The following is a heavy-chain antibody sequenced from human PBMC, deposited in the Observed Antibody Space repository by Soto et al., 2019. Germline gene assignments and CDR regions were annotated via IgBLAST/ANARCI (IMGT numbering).Heavy chain of an antibody. CDR2: IYHSGST. V-gene: IGHV4-30-2*01. J-gene: IGHJ5*02. CDR3: ARHVPARVGFDP. Sequence: SETLSLTCAFSGCSISSGGYSLSWIRQPPGKGLEWIGYIYHSGSTMYNPSLRSRFSISVDTSKNQISLRVRSVTAADTAVYYCARHVPARVGFDPWGPGTLVTVSS. CDR1: GCSISSGGYS.